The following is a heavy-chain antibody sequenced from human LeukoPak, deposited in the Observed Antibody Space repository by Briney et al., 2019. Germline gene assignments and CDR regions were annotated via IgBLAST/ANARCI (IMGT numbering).Heavy chain of an antibody. V-gene: IGHV4-38-2*01. Sequence: SETLSLTCAVSGYSISSGYYWGWIRQPPGKGLEWIGSIYHSGSTYYNPSLKSRATISVDTSKNQFSLKLSSVTAADTAVYYCARHSLRVAGTSQFDYWGQGTLVTVSP. CDR1: GYSISSGYY. J-gene: IGHJ4*02. D-gene: IGHD6-19*01. CDR3: ARHSLRVAGTSQFDY. CDR2: IYHSGST.